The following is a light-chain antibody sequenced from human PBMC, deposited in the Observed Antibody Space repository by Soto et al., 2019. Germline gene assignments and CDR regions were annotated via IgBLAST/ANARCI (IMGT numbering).Light chain of an antibody. CDR3: QQDGSSPIFT. CDR2: GAS. J-gene: IGKJ3*01. V-gene: IGKV3-20*01. Sequence: EIVLTQSPGTLSLSPGERATLSCRASQSVSSNYLAWHQQRPGQAPRLLIYGASSRASGIPDRFSGSGSVTDFTLTISRLEPDDFAVYYCQQDGSSPIFTFGPGTKVDIK. CDR1: QSVSSNY.